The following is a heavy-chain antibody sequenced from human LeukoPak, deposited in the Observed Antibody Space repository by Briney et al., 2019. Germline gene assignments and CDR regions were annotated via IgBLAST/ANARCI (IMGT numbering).Heavy chain of an antibody. J-gene: IGHJ4*02. V-gene: IGHV4-59*01. CDR1: GGSISSSY. CDR2: INYSGST. CDR3: AREGRQDYVYFDH. Sequence: SETLSLTCTVSGGSISSSYSSWIRQPPGKGLEWIGYINYSGSTNYTPSLKSRVPMSVDKSKSQFSLKLSSVTAAGTAMYYCAREGRQDYVYFDHWGQGSLVTVSS. D-gene: IGHD4-17*01.